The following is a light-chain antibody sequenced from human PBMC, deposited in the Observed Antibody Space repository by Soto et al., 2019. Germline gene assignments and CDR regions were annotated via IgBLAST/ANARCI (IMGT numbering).Light chain of an antibody. Sequence: EIVFTKSPGTLSLSPGERATLSCRASQSVSSSYSAWYQQKPGQAPRLLIYGASSRATGIPDRFSGSGSGTDFTLTISRLEPEDFAVYYCQQYGSSITFGQGTRLEIK. J-gene: IGKJ5*01. V-gene: IGKV3-20*01. CDR2: GAS. CDR1: QSVSSSY. CDR3: QQYGSSIT.